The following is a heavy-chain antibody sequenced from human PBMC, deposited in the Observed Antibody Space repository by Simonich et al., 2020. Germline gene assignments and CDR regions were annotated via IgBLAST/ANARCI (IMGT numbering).Heavy chain of an antibody. V-gene: IGHV1-2*02. CDR1: GDTLTGYH. J-gene: IGHJ6*03. CDR2: INPNSCGT. Sequence: QVQLVQSGAEVKKPGASVKVSCKASGDTLTGYHMHWVRQAPGQGLEGMGLINPNSCGTTYAQKLQGRVTMTRDPSISTAYMELSRLRSDDPAVYYCARGALTGDYYYMDVWGKGTTVTVSS. CDR3: ARGALTGDYYYMDV. D-gene: IGHD7-27*01.